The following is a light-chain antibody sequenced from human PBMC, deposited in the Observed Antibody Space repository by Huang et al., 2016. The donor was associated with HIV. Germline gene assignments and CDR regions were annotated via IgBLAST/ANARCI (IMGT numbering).Light chain of an antibody. J-gene: IGKJ4*01. CDR2: SSS. V-gene: IGKV1-9*01. CDR1: QAIGTY. Sequence: IQLTQSPSSLSASVGDRVTITCRANQAIGTYLAWYQQKPGKAPELLLNSSSTLRSGFPSRISGGGSGTDFTLTITSLQPEDFASYSCQHLYTFGGGTKVEIK. CDR3: QHLYT.